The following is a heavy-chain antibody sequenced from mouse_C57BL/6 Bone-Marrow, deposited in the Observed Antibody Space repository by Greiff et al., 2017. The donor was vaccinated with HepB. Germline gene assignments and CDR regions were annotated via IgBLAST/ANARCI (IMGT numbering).Heavy chain of an antibody. CDR1: GFTFSDYY. CDR3: ARHDGSSYDY. Sequence: EVHLVESGGGLVQPGGSLKLSCAASGFTFSDYYMYWVRQTPEKRLEWVAYISNGGGSTYYPDTVKGRFTISRDNAKNTLYLQMSRLKSEDTAMYYCARHDGSSYDYWGQGTTLTVSS. D-gene: IGHD1-1*01. V-gene: IGHV5-12*01. J-gene: IGHJ2*01. CDR2: ISNGGGST.